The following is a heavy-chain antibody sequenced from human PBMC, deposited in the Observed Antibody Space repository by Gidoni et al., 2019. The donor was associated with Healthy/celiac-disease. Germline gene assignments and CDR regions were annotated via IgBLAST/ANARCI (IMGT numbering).Heavy chain of an antibody. CDR3: ARDLSGLTIVGVAPVDY. J-gene: IGHJ4*02. V-gene: IGHV3-21*01. CDR2: ISSSSSYI. Sequence: EVQLVESGGGLVRPGGSLRPPCSASGFTFSSSSMNWVRQAPGKGLEWVTSISSSSSYIYYADSCKGLYTMSRDNAKNSLYLKMNSLRAEDTAVYYCARDLSGLTIVGVAPVDYWGQGTLVTVSS. CDR1: GFTFSSSS. D-gene: IGHD3-3*01.